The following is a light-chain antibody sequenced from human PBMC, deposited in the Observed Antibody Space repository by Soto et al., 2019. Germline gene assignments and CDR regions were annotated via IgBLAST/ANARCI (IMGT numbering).Light chain of an antibody. J-gene: IGKJ1*01. Sequence: EIVMTQSPATLSVSPGERATLSCRASQSVSSNLAWYQQKPGQAPRLLIDAASTRATGIPARFSGSGSGTEFTLTISSLQSEDFASYCCQHYGGMWTFGQGTKVEMK. CDR3: QHYGGMWT. CDR2: AAS. V-gene: IGKV3-15*01. CDR1: QSVSSN.